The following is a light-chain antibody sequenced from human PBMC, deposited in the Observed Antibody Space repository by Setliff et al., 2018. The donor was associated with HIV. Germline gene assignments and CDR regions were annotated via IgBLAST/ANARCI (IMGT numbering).Light chain of an antibody. J-gene: IGLJ1*01. CDR3: CSFAGSSTSV. Sequence: QSVLTQPASVSGSPGQSISISCTGTSSDVGGYSYVSWYQQHPGKAPKLVIYDVTKRPSGVSNRFSGSKSGNTASLTISGLQAEDEADYYCCSFAGSSTSVFGTGTKVTVL. CDR2: DVT. V-gene: IGLV2-23*02. CDR1: SSDVGGYSY.